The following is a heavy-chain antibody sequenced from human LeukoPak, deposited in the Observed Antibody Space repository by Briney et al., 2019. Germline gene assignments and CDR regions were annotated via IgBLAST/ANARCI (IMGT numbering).Heavy chain of an antibody. CDR2: IYYSGST. Sequence: SGTLSLTCTVSGGSVSSSSYWGWIRQPPGKGLEWTGSIYYSGSTYYSPSLKSRVTISLDPSKNQFSLKLSSLTAADTAIYYCASGYTAAGRRFDPWGQGTLVTVSS. J-gene: IGHJ5*02. D-gene: IGHD6-13*01. CDR3: ASGYTAAGRRFDP. CDR1: GGSVSSSSY. V-gene: IGHV4-39*01.